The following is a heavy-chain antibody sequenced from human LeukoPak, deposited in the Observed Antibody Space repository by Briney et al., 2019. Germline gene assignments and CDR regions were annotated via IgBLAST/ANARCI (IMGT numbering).Heavy chain of an antibody. CDR1: GGSINNYY. D-gene: IGHD5-18*01. CDR3: ARQPAATAAFDI. J-gene: IGHJ3*02. V-gene: IGHV4-59*08. CDR2: IYYSGGDM. Sequence: TSETLSLTCTVSGGSINNYYWSWIRQPPGKGLEWIGYIYYSGGDMNYNPSLKSRLTISVDTSKNQISPMLTSMTAADTAVYYCARQPAATAAFDIWAQGTMVTVSS.